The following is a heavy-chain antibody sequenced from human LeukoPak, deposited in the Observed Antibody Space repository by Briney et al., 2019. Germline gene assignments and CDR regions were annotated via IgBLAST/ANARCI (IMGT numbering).Heavy chain of an antibody. V-gene: IGHV3-11*01. CDR1: GFTFSDYY. J-gene: IGHJ4*02. CDR3: ARATLAKELSPDY. Sequence: GGSLRLSCAASGFTFSDYYMSWIRQAPGKGLEWVSYISSSGSTIYYPDSVKGRFTISRDNAKNSLYLQMNSLRAEDTAVYYCARATLAKELSPDYWGQGTLVTVSS. D-gene: IGHD3-16*02. CDR2: ISSSGSTI.